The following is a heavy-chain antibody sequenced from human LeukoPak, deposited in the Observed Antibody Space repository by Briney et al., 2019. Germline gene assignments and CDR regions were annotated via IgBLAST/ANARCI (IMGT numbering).Heavy chain of an antibody. CDR3: ARHYGDYRYYFDY. CDR2: IYYSGST. CDR1: GGSISSSSYY. D-gene: IGHD4-17*01. Sequence: PSETLSLTCTVSGGSISSSSYYWGWIRQPPGKGLEWIGSIYYSGSTYYNLSLKSRVTISVDTSKNQFSLKLSSVTAADTAVYYCARHYGDYRYYFDYWGQGTLVTVSS. J-gene: IGHJ4*02. V-gene: IGHV4-39*01.